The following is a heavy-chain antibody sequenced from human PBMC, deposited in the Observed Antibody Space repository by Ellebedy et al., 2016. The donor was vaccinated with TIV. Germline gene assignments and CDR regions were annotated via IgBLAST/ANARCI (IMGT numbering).Heavy chain of an antibody. J-gene: IGHJ6*02. D-gene: IGHD3-16*01. V-gene: IGHV5-10-1*01. CDR1: GYIFTNFW. Sequence: PGGSLRLSCKGSGYIFTNFWISWVRQMPGKGLEWMGRIDPSNSNSNYSPSFQGHVTISDDKSISTAYLQWNNLRASDTAMYYCASLWDTVPGDSYTMDVWGQGTTVTVSS. CDR3: ASLWDTVPGDSYTMDV. CDR2: IDPSNSNS.